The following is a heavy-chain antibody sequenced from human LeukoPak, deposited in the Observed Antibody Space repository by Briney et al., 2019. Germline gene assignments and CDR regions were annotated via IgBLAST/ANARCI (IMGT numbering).Heavy chain of an antibody. V-gene: IGHV3-23*01. D-gene: IGHD3-22*01. CDR3: AKTVLYTYYYDSSGFY. J-gene: IGHJ4*02. CDR2: ISGSDGST. Sequence: PGGSLRLSCAASGFTFSNYAMSWVRQAPGKGLEWVSAISGSDGSTNYADSVKGRFTISRDNSKNTLYLQMNSLRAEDTAVYYCAKTVLYTYYYDSSGFYWGQGTLVTVSS. CDR1: GFTFSNYA.